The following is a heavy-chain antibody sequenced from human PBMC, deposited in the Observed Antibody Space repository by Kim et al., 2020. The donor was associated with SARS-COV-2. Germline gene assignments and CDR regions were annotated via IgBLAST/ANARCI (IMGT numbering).Heavy chain of an antibody. V-gene: IGHV3-30*04. D-gene: IGHD2-21*02. CDR1: GFTFSSYA. CDR3: ARGGDHIVVVTAIPGGDAFDI. CDR2: ISYDGSNK. J-gene: IGHJ3*02. Sequence: GGSLRLSCAASGFTFSSYAMHWVRQAPGKGLEWVAVISYDGSNKYYADSVKGRFTISRDNSKNTLYLQMNSLRAEDTAVYYCARGGDHIVVVTAIPGGDAFDIWGQGTMVTVSS.